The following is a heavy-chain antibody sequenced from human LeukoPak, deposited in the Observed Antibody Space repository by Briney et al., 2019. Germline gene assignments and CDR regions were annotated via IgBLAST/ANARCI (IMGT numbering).Heavy chain of an antibody. CDR2: MYTSGST. CDR1: GAPITSYY. D-gene: IGHD3-10*01. Sequence: SETLSLTCTVSGAPITSYYWSWIRQPAGKGLEWIGRMYTSGSTNYNPSLQSRVTISLDKSKNQFSLKLNSVTAADTAVYYCARESREDWYFDLWGRGTLVTVSS. J-gene: IGHJ2*01. V-gene: IGHV4-4*07. CDR3: ARESREDWYFDL.